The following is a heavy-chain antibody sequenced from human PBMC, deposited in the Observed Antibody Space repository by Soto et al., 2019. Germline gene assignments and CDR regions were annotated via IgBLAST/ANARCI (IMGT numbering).Heavy chain of an antibody. D-gene: IGHD3-22*01. Sequence: QLQLQESGPGLVKPSETLSLTCTVSGDSVTISDYYWGWIRQSPGKGLEWIGSIHYRGSTYYNPSLKSRVTISGDTSKKQFSLKLTSVTAADAAVYYCAAHDSGGYYAEYWGQGTLVTVSA. J-gene: IGHJ4*02. CDR3: AAHDSGGYYAEY. CDR1: GDSVTISDYY. CDR2: IHYRGST. V-gene: IGHV4-39*01.